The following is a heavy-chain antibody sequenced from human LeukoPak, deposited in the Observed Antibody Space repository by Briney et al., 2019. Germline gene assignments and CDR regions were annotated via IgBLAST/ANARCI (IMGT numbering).Heavy chain of an antibody. CDR2: IYYSGST. Sequence: SETLSLTCTVSGGSISSYYWSWIRQPPGKGLEWIGYIYYSGSTNYNPSLKSRVTISVDTSKNQFSLKLNSVTAADTAVYYCARHRGYTYGPNWYFDLWGRGTLVTVSS. V-gene: IGHV4-59*01. D-gene: IGHD5-18*01. CDR1: GGSISSYY. J-gene: IGHJ2*01. CDR3: ARHRGYTYGPNWYFDL.